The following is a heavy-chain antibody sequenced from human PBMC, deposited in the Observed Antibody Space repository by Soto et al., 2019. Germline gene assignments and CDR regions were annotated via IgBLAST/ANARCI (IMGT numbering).Heavy chain of an antibody. CDR3: ARGVVSATFDY. Sequence: QVQLQESGPGLVKPSETLSLTCTVSGGSISSYYWSWIRQPPGKGLEWIGYIYYSGSTNSNPYLKSRVTISVETSKNQFSLKLSSVTAADTAVYYCARGVVSATFDYWCQGTLVTASS. CDR2: IYYSGST. V-gene: IGHV4-59*01. J-gene: IGHJ4*02. D-gene: IGHD2-15*01. CDR1: GGSISSYY.